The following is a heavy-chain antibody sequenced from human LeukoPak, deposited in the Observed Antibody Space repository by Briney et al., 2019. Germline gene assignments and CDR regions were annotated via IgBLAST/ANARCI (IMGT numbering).Heavy chain of an antibody. D-gene: IGHD3-22*01. Sequence: SETLSLTCTVSGGSISSSSYYWGWIRQPPGKGLEWIGSIYYSGSTYYNPSLKSRVTISVDTSKNQFSLKLSSVTAADTAVYYCARLNYYDSSGYYYVGPYYYYYMDVWGEGTTVTVSS. CDR2: IYYSGST. J-gene: IGHJ6*03. CDR1: GGSISSSSYY. V-gene: IGHV4-39*01. CDR3: ARLNYYDSSGYYYVGPYYYYYMDV.